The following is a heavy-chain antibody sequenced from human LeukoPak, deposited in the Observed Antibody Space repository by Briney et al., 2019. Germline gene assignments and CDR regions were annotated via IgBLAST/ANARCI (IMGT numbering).Heavy chain of an antibody. CDR1: GGSISSYY. Sequence: PSETLSLTCTVSGGSISSYYWSCIRQPAGKGLEWIGRIYTSGSTNYNPSLKSRVTMSVDTSKNQFSLKLSSVTAADTAVYYCARDAGIAAAGTSPEYFQHWGQGTLVTVSS. CDR3: ARDAGIAAAGTSPEYFQH. D-gene: IGHD6-13*01. J-gene: IGHJ1*01. CDR2: IYTSGST. V-gene: IGHV4-4*07.